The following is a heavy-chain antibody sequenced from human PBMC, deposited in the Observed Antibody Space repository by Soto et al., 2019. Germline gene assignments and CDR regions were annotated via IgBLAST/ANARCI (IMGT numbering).Heavy chain of an antibody. D-gene: IGHD2-15*01. V-gene: IGHV1-69*01. CDR3: ARDQGPDCSGGSCYYYYGMDV. CDR2: ITPIFGTT. Sequence: QVQLVQSGAEVKKPGSSVKVSCKASGGTFSTYGITWVRQAPGQGLEWIGGITPIFGTTNYAQKFQGRVTISADEITNTAYLEVSSLRSEDTAVYFCARDQGPDCSGGSCYYYYGMDVCGQGTTVTVSS. J-gene: IGHJ6*02. CDR1: GGTFSTYG.